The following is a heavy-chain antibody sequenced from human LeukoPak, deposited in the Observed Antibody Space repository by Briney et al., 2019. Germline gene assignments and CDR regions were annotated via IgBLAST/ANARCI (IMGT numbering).Heavy chain of an antibody. Sequence: GESLKISSKGSGXSFTTYCISWVRQMPGKGLEWMGRIDPSDSYSNYSPSIQGHVTISADKSIRTAYLQWSSLKASDTAIYYCARSANPGYYNGMDVWGQGTTVTVSS. J-gene: IGHJ6*02. CDR2: IDPSDSYS. CDR3: ARSANPGYYNGMDV. CDR1: GXSFTTYC. D-gene: IGHD1-14*01. V-gene: IGHV5-10-1*01.